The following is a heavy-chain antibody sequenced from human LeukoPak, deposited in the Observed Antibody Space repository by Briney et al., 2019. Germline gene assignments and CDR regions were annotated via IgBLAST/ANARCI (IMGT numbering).Heavy chain of an antibody. CDR1: GFTFSSYD. CDR2: IGTAGDT. Sequence: PGGSLRLSFAASGFTFSSYDMHWVRQATGKGLEWVSAIGTAGDTYYPGSVKGRFTISRENAKNSLYLQMNSLRAGDTAVYYCARENGAGNAFDIWGQGTMVTVSS. J-gene: IGHJ3*02. CDR3: ARENGAGNAFDI. V-gene: IGHV3-13*01. D-gene: IGHD2-8*01.